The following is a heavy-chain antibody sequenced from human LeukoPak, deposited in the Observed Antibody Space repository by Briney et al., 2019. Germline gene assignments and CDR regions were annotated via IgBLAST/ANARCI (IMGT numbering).Heavy chain of an antibody. CDR1: GGSISSYY. D-gene: IGHD6-13*01. J-gene: IGHJ4*02. CDR2: IYYSGST. CDR3: ARVSGSSWHLDY. Sequence: SETLSLTCTVSGGSISSYYWSWIRQPPGKGLEWIGYIYYSGSTNYNPSLKSRVTISVDTSKNQFSLKLSSVTAADTAVYYCARVSGSSWHLDYWGQGTLVTVSS. V-gene: IGHV4-59*01.